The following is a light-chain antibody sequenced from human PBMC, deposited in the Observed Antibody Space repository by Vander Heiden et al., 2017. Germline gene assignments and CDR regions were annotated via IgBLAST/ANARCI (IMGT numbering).Light chain of an antibody. CDR1: QSLLHSNGYNY. CDR2: LGS. Sequence: DIVMTQSPLSLPVTPGEPASISCRSSQSLLHSNGYNYLDWYLQKPGQQPQLLIYLGSNRASGVPDRFSGSGSGTDFTLKISRVEAEDVGVYYCMQALQTPITFGQGTRLEIK. CDR3: MQALQTPIT. J-gene: IGKJ5*01. V-gene: IGKV2-28*01.